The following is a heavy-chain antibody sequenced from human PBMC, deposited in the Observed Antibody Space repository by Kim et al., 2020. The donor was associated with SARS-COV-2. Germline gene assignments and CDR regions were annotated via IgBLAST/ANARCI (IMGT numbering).Heavy chain of an antibody. D-gene: IGHD1-26*01. V-gene: IGHV4-59*01. Sequence: STNYNPSLKSRVTISVDTSKNQFSLKLSSVTAADTAVYYCASLGGSYFQHWGQGTLVTVSS. CDR2: ST. CDR3: ASLGGSYFQH. J-gene: IGHJ1*01.